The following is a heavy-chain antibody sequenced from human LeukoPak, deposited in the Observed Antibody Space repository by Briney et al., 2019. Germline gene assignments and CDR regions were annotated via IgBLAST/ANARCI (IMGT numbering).Heavy chain of an antibody. CDR2: ISYDGRNK. J-gene: IGHJ6*03. CDR1: GFTPCSYA. V-gene: IGHV3-30*04. CDR3: SFSPLCYYYYMDV. Sequence: VGSLRLSCAASGFTPCSYAMRWVRQAPGKGGEWGAVISYDGRNKDYGDFVKARFTISRKNSRNTLYLQINSMKTEDTAEYYCSFSPLCYYYYMDVWGKGTTVTISS. D-gene: IGHD3-3*02.